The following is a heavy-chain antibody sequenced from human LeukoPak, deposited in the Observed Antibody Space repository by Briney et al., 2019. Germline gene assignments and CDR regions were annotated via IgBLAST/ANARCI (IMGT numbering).Heavy chain of an antibody. J-gene: IGHJ5*02. V-gene: IGHV4-61*02. Sequence: SQTLSLTCTVSGGSISSGSYYWSWIRQPAGKGLEWIGRIYTSGSTNYNPSLKSRVTISVDTSKNQFSLKLSSVTAADTAVYYCARGQWLGTWFDPWGQGTLVTVSS. CDR3: ARGQWLGTWFDP. CDR1: GGSISSGSYY. D-gene: IGHD6-19*01. CDR2: IYTSGST.